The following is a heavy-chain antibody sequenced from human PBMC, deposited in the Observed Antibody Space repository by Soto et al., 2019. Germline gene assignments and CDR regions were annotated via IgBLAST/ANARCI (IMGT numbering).Heavy chain of an antibody. Sequence: QVQLVESGGGVVQPGRSLRLSCAASGFTFSSYAMHWVRQAPGKGLEWVAGISYDGSSKYYADSVNGRFTISRDNSKNTLYLQMNSLRAEDTAVYYCAREIYSNYYYGMDVWGQGTTVTVSS. CDR1: GFTFSSYA. CDR3: AREIYSNYYYGMDV. J-gene: IGHJ6*02. CDR2: ISYDGSSK. V-gene: IGHV3-30-3*01. D-gene: IGHD4-4*01.